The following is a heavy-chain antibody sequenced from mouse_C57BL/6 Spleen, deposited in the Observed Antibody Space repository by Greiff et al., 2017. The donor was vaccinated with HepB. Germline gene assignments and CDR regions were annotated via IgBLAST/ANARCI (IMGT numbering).Heavy chain of an antibody. Sequence: VQLQQSGPGLVQPSQSLSITCTVSGFSLTSYGVHWVRQSPGKGLEWLGVIWRGGSTDYNAAFMSRLSITKDNSKSQVCFKMNSLQADDTAIYYWAKNPYECGSSPYAMDYGGQGTSGTVSS. J-gene: IGHJ4*01. CDR3: AKNPYECGSSPYAMDY. V-gene: IGHV2-5*01. CDR1: GFSLTSYG. CDR2: IWRGGST. D-gene: IGHD1-1*01.